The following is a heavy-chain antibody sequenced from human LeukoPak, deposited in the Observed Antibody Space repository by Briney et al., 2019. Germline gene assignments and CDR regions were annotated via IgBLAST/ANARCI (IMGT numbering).Heavy chain of an antibody. Sequence: PGGSLRLSCAASGFTFSSYAMSWVRQAPGKGLEWVSVISGSGGRTYYADSVKGRFTISRDNSRNTVYLQMTSLRAEDTAVYYCASRGHVVSGTYSPYDYWGQGTLVTVSS. D-gene: IGHD3-16*01. CDR2: ISGSGGRT. CDR1: GFTFSSYA. CDR3: ASRGHVVSGTYSPYDY. J-gene: IGHJ4*02. V-gene: IGHV3-23*01.